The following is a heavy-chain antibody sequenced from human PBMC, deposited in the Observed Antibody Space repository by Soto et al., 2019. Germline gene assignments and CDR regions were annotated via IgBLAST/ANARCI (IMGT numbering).Heavy chain of an antibody. Sequence: EVQLVESGGGLVKPGASLRLSCVVSGFTFSTYSMSWVRQAPEKGLEWVSSISSTSNYIYYADSVKGRFTISRDNAKNPLFLQMKSLRAEDTAVYYCARPYCSGVGCYSGGGYYGLDVWGQGTTVTVSS. CDR3: ARPYCSGVGCYSGGGYYGLDV. CDR1: GFTFSTYS. D-gene: IGHD2-15*01. CDR2: ISSTSNYI. V-gene: IGHV3-21*01. J-gene: IGHJ6*02.